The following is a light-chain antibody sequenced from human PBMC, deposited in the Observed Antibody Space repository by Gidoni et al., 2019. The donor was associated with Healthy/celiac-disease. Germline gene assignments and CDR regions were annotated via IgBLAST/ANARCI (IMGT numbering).Light chain of an antibody. J-gene: IGLJ3*02. CDR2: EVS. Sequence: QSALTQPASVSGSPGQSITISCPGTSSDVGGYNYVSGYQQHPGKAPKLMIYEVSNRPSGVPDRFSGSKSGNTASLTISGLQAEDEADYYCSSYTSSSTWVFGGGTKLTVL. CDR1: SSDVGGYNY. V-gene: IGLV2-14*01. CDR3: SSYTSSSTWV.